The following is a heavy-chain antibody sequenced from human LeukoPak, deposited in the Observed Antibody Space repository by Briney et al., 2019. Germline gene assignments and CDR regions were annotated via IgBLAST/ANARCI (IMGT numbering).Heavy chain of an antibody. J-gene: IGHJ5*02. Sequence: GGSLRLSCAASGFTFSSYGMHWVRQAPGKGLEWVAFIRYDGSNKYYADSVKGRFTISRDNSKNTLYLQMNSLRAEDTAVYYCAKDPVVAATLPNRFDPWGQGTLVTVSS. D-gene: IGHD2-15*01. V-gene: IGHV3-30*02. CDR3: AKDPVVAATLPNRFDP. CDR1: GFTFSSYG. CDR2: IRYDGSNK.